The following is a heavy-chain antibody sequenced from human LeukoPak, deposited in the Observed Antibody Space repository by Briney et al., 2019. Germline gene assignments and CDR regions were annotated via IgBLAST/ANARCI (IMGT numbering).Heavy chain of an antibody. CDR3: TTDTWYSAGH. V-gene: IGHV3-7*03. J-gene: IGHJ4*02. Sequence: GGSLRLSCTASGFIFSGSWMAWIREAPGEGLEWVAIIKKDGSEKYYVDSMNGRFTISRDNAKNSLFLQMNSLRAEDTAIYYCTTDTWYSAGHWGQGTLVTVSS. CDR2: IKKDGSEK. CDR1: GFIFSGSW. D-gene: IGHD2-15*01.